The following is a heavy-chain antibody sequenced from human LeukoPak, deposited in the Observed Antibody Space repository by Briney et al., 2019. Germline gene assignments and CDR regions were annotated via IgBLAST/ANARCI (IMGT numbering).Heavy chain of an antibody. D-gene: IGHD3-22*01. Sequence: SETLSLTCTVSGGSISSYYWSWLRQPAGKGLEWIGRIYTSGSTNYNPSLKSRVTMSVDTSKNQFSLKLSSVTAADTAVYYCARDKRSWADYYDSSGYQKTNWFDPWGQGTLVTVSS. CDR3: ARDKRSWADYYDSSGYQKTNWFDP. J-gene: IGHJ5*02. CDR1: GGSISSYY. V-gene: IGHV4-4*07. CDR2: IYTSGST.